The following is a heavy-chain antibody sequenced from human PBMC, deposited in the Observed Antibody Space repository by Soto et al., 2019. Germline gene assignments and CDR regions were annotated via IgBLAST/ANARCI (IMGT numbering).Heavy chain of an antibody. Sequence: GESLKISCQGSGYSFTSYWISWVRQMPGKGLEWMGRIDPSDSYTNYSPSFQGHVTISADKSISTAYLQWSSLKASDTAMYYCARDIVVVPAADYYYYGMDVWGQGTTVTVSS. V-gene: IGHV5-10-1*01. CDR1: GYSFTSYW. CDR2: IDPSDSYT. CDR3: ARDIVVVPAADYYYYGMDV. J-gene: IGHJ6*02. D-gene: IGHD2-2*01.